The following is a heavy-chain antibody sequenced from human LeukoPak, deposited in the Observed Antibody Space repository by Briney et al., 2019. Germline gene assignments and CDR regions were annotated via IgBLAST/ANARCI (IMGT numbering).Heavy chain of an antibody. Sequence: PGGSLRLSCAASGFTFDDYAMQWVRQAPGKGLEWVSGISWNSGSIGYADSVKGRFTISRDNAKNSLYLQMNSLRAEDTALYYCAKDRRSRIAVAASFDYWGQGTLVTVSS. CDR2: ISWNSGSI. D-gene: IGHD6-19*01. CDR3: AKDRRSRIAVAASFDY. J-gene: IGHJ4*02. CDR1: GFTFDDYA. V-gene: IGHV3-9*01.